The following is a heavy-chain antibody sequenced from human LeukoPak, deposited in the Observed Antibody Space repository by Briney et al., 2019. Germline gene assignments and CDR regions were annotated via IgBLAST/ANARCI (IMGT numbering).Heavy chain of an antibody. CDR1: GASISGSGYY. J-gene: IGHJ4*02. CDR2: IYYTGNT. Sequence: SETLSLTCAVSGASISGSGYYLGWIRQSPGKGLEWNGNIYYTGNTYYNASLQSRVTISIDTSENQFSLRLSSVTAADTAVYYCARVTPAAAGSSFDYWGQGTLVTVSS. CDR3: ARVTPAAAGSSFDY. D-gene: IGHD6-13*01. V-gene: IGHV4-39*07.